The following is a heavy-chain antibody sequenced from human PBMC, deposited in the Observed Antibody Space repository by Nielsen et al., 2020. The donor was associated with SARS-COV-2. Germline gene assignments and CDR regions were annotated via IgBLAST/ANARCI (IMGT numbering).Heavy chain of an antibody. CDR1: GFTFSSYS. Sequence: GGSLRLSCAASGFTFSSYSMNWVRQAPGKGLEWVSYISSSSSTIYYADSVKGRFTISRDNAKNSLYLQMNSLRAEDTAVYYCAREGAYCGGDCYSGMDVWGKGTTVTVSS. V-gene: IGHV3-48*01. CDR2: ISSSSSTI. J-gene: IGHJ6*03. D-gene: IGHD2-21*02. CDR3: AREGAYCGGDCYSGMDV.